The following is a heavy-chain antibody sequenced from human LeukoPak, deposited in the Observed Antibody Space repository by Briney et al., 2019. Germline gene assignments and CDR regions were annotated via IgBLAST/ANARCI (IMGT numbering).Heavy chain of an antibody. CDR2: IYYSGST. CDR1: GGSISSSSYY. CDR3: ARGLYSSSWYEL. J-gene: IGHJ5*02. V-gene: IGHV4-39*01. D-gene: IGHD6-13*01. Sequence: PSETLSLTCTVSGGSISSSSYYWGWIREPPGKGLGWTGSIYYSGSTYYNPSLKSRVTISVDTSKNQFSLKLSSVTAADTAVYYCARGLYSSSWYELWGQGTLVTVSS.